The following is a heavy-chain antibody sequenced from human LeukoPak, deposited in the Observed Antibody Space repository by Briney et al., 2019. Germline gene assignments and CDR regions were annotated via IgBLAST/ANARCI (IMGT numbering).Heavy chain of an antibody. D-gene: IGHD6-19*01. CDR1: GGTFSSYA. J-gene: IGHJ3*02. CDR2: IIPILGIA. V-gene: IGHV1-69*04. Sequence: ASVKVSCKASGGTFSSYAISWVRQAPGQGLEWMGRIIPILGIANYAQKFQGRVTITADKSTSTAYMELSSLRSEDTAVYYCVRETPLQDSIAVAGVYALDIWGQGTMVTVSS. CDR3: VRETPLQDSIAVAGVYALDI.